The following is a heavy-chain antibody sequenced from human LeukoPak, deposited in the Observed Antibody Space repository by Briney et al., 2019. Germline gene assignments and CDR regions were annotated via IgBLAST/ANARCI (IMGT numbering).Heavy chain of an antibody. CDR2: ISSSSSYI. D-gene: IGHD3-22*01. V-gene: IGHV3-21*01. CDR1: GFTFSSYS. Sequence: GGSLRLSCAASGFTFSSYSMNWVRQAPGKGLEWVSSISSSSSYIYYADSVKGRFTISRDNAKNSLYLQMNSLRAEDTAVYYCARERQHYYDSSGYHHQAPDAFDIWGQGTMVTVSS. CDR3: ARERQHYYDSSGYHHQAPDAFDI. J-gene: IGHJ3*02.